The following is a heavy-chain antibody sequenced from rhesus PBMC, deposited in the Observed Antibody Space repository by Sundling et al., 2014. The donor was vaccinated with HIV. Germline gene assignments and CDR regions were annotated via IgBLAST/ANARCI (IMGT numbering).Heavy chain of an antibody. CDR2: ISSDGVRI. CDR1: GFTLSSYG. J-gene: IGHJ6*01. CDR3: ARLQTIFGLDS. V-gene: IGHV3S42*01. Sequence: EVQLVESGGGLVQPGGSLRLSCAASGFTLSSYGIYWVRQAPGKGLEWISAISSDGVRIHYADSVKGRFTISRDNSKNTLSLQMNSLRAEDTAVYYCARLQTIFGLDSWGQGVVVTVSS. D-gene: IGHD1-1*01.